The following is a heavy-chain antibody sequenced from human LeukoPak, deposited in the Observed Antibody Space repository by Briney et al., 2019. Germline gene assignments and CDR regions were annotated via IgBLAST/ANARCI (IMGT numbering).Heavy chain of an antibody. D-gene: IGHD3-10*01. Sequence: SETLSLTCTVSGGSISSYYWSWIRQPPGKGLEWIGYIYYSGSTNYNPSLKSRVTISVDTSKNQFSLKLSSVTAADTAVYYCARTYYGSGSYYAYFDYWGQGTLVTVSS. V-gene: IGHV4-59*01. J-gene: IGHJ4*02. CDR3: ARTYYGSGSYYAYFDY. CDR1: GGSISSYY. CDR2: IYYSGST.